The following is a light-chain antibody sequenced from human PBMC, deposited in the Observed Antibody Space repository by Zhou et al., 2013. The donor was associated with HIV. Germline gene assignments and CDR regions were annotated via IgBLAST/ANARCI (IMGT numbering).Light chain of an antibody. J-gene: IGLJ2*01. Sequence: QSALTQPASVSGSPGQSITISCTGTSSDVGAYNYVYWHQQHPGKAPKLMIYDVSKRPSGVSNRFSGSKSGNTASLTISGLQAADEADYYCSSYTSINTVVFGGGTKLTVL. V-gene: IGLV2-14*03. CDR3: SSYTSINTVV. CDR2: DVS. CDR1: SSDVGAYNY.